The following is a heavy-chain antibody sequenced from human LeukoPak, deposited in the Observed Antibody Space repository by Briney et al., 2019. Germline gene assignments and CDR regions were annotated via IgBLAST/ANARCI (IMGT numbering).Heavy chain of an antibody. CDR2: IKSDGSST. V-gene: IGHV3-74*01. CDR3: VRDNRSYNFDY. J-gene: IGHJ4*02. D-gene: IGHD1-26*01. CDR1: GFTFSRYW. Sequence: PGGSLRLSCAASGFTFSRYWMHWVRQAPGKGLVWVSCIKSDGSSTSIADSAKGRFTISRDNAKNTVYLQMNSLRAEDTAVYYCVRDNRSYNFDYWGQETLVTVSS.